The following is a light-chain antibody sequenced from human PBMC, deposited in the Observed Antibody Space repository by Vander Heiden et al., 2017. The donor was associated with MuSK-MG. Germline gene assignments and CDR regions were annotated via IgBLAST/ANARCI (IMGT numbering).Light chain of an antibody. Sequence: QSALTQPASVSGYPGQSITISCTGTSSDVGCYNYVSWYQQHPGKAPKLMIYDVSNRPSGVSNRFSGSKSGNTASLTISGLQAEDEADYYCSSYTSSTTWVFGGGTKLTVL. CDR3: SSYTSSTTWV. V-gene: IGLV2-14*03. CDR1: SSDVGCYNY. J-gene: IGLJ3*02. CDR2: DVS.